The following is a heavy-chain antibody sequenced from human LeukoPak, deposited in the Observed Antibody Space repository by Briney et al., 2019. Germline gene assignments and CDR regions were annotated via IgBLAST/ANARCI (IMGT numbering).Heavy chain of an antibody. CDR3: ARGGDIVVVPAADAFDI. D-gene: IGHD2-2*01. V-gene: IGHV4-30-2*01. J-gene: IGHJ3*02. Sequence: PSETLSLTCAVSGGSISSGGYSWSWIRQPPGKGLEWIGYIYHSGSTYYNPSLKSRVTISVDRSKNQFSLKLSSVTAADTAVYYCARGGDIVVVPAADAFDIWGQGTMVTVSS. CDR2: IYHSGST. CDR1: GGSISSGGYS.